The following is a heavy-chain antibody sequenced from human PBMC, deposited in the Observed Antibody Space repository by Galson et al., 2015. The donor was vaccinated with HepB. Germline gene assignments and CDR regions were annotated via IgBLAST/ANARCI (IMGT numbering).Heavy chain of an antibody. CDR1: GYTFTSYY. V-gene: IGHV1-46*01. CDR3: ARDTLGLPESGWYDY. Sequence: SCKASGYTFTSYYMHWVRQAPGQGLEWMGIINPSGGSTSYAQKFQGRVTMTRDTSTSTVYMELSSLRSEDTAVYYCARDTLGLPESGWYDYWGQGTLVTVSS. D-gene: IGHD6-19*01. J-gene: IGHJ4*02. CDR2: INPSGGST.